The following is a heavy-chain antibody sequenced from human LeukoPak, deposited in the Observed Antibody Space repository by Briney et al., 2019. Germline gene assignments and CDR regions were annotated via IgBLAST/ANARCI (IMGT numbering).Heavy chain of an antibody. D-gene: IGHD3-16*01. CDR2: IYYSGST. Sequence: GSLRLSCAASGFTFSDYYMSWIRQPPGKGLEWIGNIYYSGSTHYNPSLKSRVTISVDTSKNQFSLKLSSVTAADTAMYYCAREFTFGGVIGYWGQGTLVTVSS. V-gene: IGHV4-59*12. CDR3: AREFTFGGVIGY. CDR1: GFTFSDYY. J-gene: IGHJ4*02.